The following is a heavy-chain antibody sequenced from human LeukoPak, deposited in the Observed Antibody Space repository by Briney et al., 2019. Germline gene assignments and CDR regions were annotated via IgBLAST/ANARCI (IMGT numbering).Heavy chain of an antibody. Sequence: SETLSLTCSVSGGPTTNYYWGWIRQPPGKGLEWIGSIYYSGSTYYNPSLKSRVTISLDTSKNQFSLKLSSVTAADTAVYYCARWYYYDSSGYFDSWGQGTLVTVSS. CDR2: IYYSGST. V-gene: IGHV4-39*07. J-gene: IGHJ4*02. CDR1: GGPTTNYY. CDR3: ARWYYYDSSGYFDS. D-gene: IGHD3-22*01.